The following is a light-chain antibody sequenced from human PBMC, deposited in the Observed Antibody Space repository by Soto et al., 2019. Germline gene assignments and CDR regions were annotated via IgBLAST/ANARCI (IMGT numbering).Light chain of an antibody. CDR1: QEISGY. CDR2: GVS. V-gene: IGKV1-9*01. CDR3: QNRHWA. J-gene: IGKJ1*01. Sequence: IQLTQSPSSLSASVGDRVTITCRASQEISGYLAWYQQTPGKAPKLLIYGVSTLQDGVSSRFSGRGSGTDFSLTISSLEPEGFATYYCQNRHWAFGPGT.